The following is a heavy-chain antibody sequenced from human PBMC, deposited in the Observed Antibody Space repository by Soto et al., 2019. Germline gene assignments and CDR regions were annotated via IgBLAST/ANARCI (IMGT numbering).Heavy chain of an antibody. CDR1: GFSLSTTGVG. Sequence: QITLKESGPTLVKPTQTLTLTCTFSGFSLSTTGVGVGWIRQPPGEALEWLALIYGDADKGYSPSLKSRLTITKDTSTNQVVLTLRNMDPVHTATDDAAQTNYYGSWFFDSWGKGTLVTVSS. V-gene: IGHV2-5*02. D-gene: IGHD3-10*01. CDR2: IYGDADK. CDR3: AQTNYYGSWFFDS. J-gene: IGHJ4*02.